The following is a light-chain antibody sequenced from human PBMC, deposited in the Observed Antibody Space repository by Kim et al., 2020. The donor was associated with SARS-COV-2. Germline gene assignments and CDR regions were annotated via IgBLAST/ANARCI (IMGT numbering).Light chain of an antibody. CDR3: ISYTNSSPWV. CDR2: DVS. Sequence: QSALTQPASVSGSPGQSITISCTGTSSDVGGYNYVSWYQQHPGKAPKLVIYDVSSRPSGVSNRFSGSKSGNTASLTISGLQAEDEADYYCISYTNSSPWVFGGGTQLTVL. J-gene: IGLJ3*02. V-gene: IGLV2-14*03. CDR1: SSDVGGYNY.